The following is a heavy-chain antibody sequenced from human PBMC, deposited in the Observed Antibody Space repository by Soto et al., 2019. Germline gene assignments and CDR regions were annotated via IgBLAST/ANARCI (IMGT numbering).Heavy chain of an antibody. V-gene: IGHV3-49*03. CDR1: GFTFGDYA. Sequence: GGSLRLSCAGSGFTFGDYALSWFRQAPVKGLEWVGFIRSKAYGGTADYAASMKGRFSISRDDSKSIAYLQMNSLKSEDTAVYYCTRDRIPITIFGAVITAGMDVWGQGTTVTVSS. D-gene: IGHD3-3*01. CDR2: IRSKAYGGTA. CDR3: TRDRIPITIFGAVITAGMDV. J-gene: IGHJ6*02.